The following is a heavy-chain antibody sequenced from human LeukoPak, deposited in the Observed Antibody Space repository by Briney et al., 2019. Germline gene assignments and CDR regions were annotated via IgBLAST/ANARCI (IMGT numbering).Heavy chain of an antibody. Sequence: GGSLRLSCAASGFTFSNYWMHWVRQVPGKGPVWVSRIDTDGSSTRFADSAKGRFTISRDNAKNSLYLQMNSLRAEDTALYYCAKDIAAAGHERWFDPWGQGTLVTVSS. CDR1: GFTFSNYW. J-gene: IGHJ5*02. V-gene: IGHV3-74*01. D-gene: IGHD6-13*01. CDR3: AKDIAAAGHERWFDP. CDR2: IDTDGSST.